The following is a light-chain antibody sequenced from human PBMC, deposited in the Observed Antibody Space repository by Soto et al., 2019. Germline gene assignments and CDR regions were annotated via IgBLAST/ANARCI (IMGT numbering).Light chain of an antibody. CDR3: SSYTSSSPL. V-gene: IGLV2-14*01. J-gene: IGLJ1*01. CDR2: DVI. CDR1: SSDVGGYNY. Sequence: QSALTQPASVSGSPGQSITISCTGTSSDVGGYNYVSWYQQHPGKAPKLIVYDVINRPSGVSDSFSGSKSGKTASLTISGLQAEDEAYYYCSSYTSSSPLFGTGTKLTVL.